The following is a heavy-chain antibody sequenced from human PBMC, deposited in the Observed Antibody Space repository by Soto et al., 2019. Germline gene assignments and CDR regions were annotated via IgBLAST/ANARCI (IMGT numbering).Heavy chain of an antibody. J-gene: IGHJ5*02. D-gene: IGHD5-18*01. CDR2: ISAYNGNT. V-gene: IGHV1-18*01. CDR1: GYTFTSYG. CDR3: ARVEWIQLWFVGNWFDP. Sequence: ASVKVSCKASGYTFTSYGISWVRQAPGQGLEWMGWISAYNGNTNYAQKLQGRVTMTTDTSTSTAYMELRSLRSDDTAVYYCARVEWIQLWFVGNWFDPWGQGTLVTVCS.